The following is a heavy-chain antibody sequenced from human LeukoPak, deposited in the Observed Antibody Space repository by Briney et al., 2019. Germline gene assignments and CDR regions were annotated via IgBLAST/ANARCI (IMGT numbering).Heavy chain of an antibody. Sequence: ASVKVSWWASVETVKSVGLSGVRQATGQRLEWMGWISAYNGNTNYAQKLQGRVTMTTDTSTSTAYMELRSLRSDDTAVYYCASSAAYDFWSGYYSDYWGQGTLVTVSS. D-gene: IGHD3-3*01. CDR2: ISAYNGNT. CDR1: VETVKSVG. J-gene: IGHJ4*02. V-gene: IGHV1-18*01. CDR3: ASSAAYDFWSGYYSDY.